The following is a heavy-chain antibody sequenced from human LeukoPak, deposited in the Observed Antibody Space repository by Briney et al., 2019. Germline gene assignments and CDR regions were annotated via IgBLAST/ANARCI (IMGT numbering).Heavy chain of an antibody. V-gene: IGHV1-69*06. CDR2: IIPIFGTA. J-gene: IGHJ6*03. D-gene: IGHD6-19*01. CDR3: ARALGYSSGWYPWYYYYYMDV. CDR1: GGTFSNYA. Sequence: SVKVSCKASGGTFSNYAISWVRQAPGQGLEWMGGIIPIFGTANYAQKFRGRVTITADKSTRTAYMELSSLRSEDTAVYYCARALGYSSGWYPWYYYYYMDVWGKGTTVTVSS.